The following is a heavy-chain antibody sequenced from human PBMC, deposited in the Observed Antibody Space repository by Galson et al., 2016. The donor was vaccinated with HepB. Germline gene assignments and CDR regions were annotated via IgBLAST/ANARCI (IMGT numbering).Heavy chain of an antibody. CDR1: GFSLTTSGVG. J-gene: IGHJ4*02. CDR2: IYWNDDK. V-gene: IGHV2-5*01. Sequence: PALVKPTQTLTLTCTFSGFSLTTSGVGVGWIRQPPGKALEWLALIYWNDDKRYNTSLKSRLTINKDTSKNQVVLTMTNMDPVDTATYYCAHRRALNYFDYWGQGTPVTVSS. CDR3: AHRRALNYFDY.